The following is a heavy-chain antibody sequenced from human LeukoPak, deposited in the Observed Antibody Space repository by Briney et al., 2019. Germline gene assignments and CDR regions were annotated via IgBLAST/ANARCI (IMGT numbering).Heavy chain of an antibody. CDR3: VKIPSGGPPDF. CDR1: GFTFDDFA. CDR2: ISWNSVTI. Sequence: HPGGSLRLSCAASGFTFDDFAMHWVRQAPGKGLEWVSGISWNSVTIHYADSVKGRFIISRDNAKNSLFLQMNSLRAEDTALYYCVKIPSGGPPDFWGQGTLVTVSS. V-gene: IGHV3-9*01. D-gene: IGHD3-10*01. J-gene: IGHJ4*02.